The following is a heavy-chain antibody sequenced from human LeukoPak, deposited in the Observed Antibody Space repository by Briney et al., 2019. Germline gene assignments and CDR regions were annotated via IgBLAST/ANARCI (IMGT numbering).Heavy chain of an antibody. Sequence: LSLTCTVSGGSISSDDYYWSWLRQPPGKGLEWFSTISVGAENIFYADSVKGRFTISRDESNNALYLQMHSLIAEDTALYYCASGPPFLKYFEYWGQGTLVTVSS. J-gene: IGHJ4*02. CDR3: ASGPPFLKYFEY. CDR2: ISVGAENI. D-gene: IGHD3-3*01. V-gene: IGHV3-23*01. CDR1: GGSISSDDYY.